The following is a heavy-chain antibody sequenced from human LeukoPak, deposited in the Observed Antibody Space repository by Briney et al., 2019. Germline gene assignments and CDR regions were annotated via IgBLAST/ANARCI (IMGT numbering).Heavy chain of an antibody. CDR3: ARDLGYCSGGSCYSGDSFDY. CDR2: IIPIFGTA. V-gene: IGHV1-69*13. J-gene: IGHJ4*02. D-gene: IGHD2-15*01. CDR1: GGTFSSYA. Sequence: ASVKVSCKASGGTFSSYATSWVRQAPGQGLEWMGGIIPIFGTANYAQKFQGRVTITADESTSTAYMELSSLRSEDTAVYYCARDLGYCSGGSCYSGDSFDYWGQGTLVTVSS.